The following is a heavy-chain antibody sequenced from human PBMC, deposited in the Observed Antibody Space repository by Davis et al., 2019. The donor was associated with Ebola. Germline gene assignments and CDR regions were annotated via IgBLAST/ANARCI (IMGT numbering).Heavy chain of an antibody. Sequence: SVKVSCKASGGTFSSYAISWVRQAPGQGLEWMGGLIPIFGTANYAQKFQGRVTITADESTSTAYMELSSLRSEDTAVYYCARDKQRRVRGVTVPQPLDWGQGTLVTVSS. CDR2: LIPIFGTA. CDR1: GGTFSSYA. J-gene: IGHJ4*02. D-gene: IGHD3-10*01. CDR3: ARDKQRRVRGVTVPQPLD. V-gene: IGHV1-69*13.